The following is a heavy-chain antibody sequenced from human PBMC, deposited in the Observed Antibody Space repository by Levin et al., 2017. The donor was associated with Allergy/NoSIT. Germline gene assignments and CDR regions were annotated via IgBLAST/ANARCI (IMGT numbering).Heavy chain of an antibody. Sequence: GGSLRLSCAASGFTFSSYGMHWVRQAPGKGLEWVAVIWYDGSNKYYADSVKGRFTISRDNSKNTLYLQMNSLRAEDTAVYYCARETYDFWSGYYTGSDYWGQGTLVTVSS. CDR2: IWYDGSNK. CDR3: ARETYDFWSGYYTGSDY. CDR1: GFTFSSYG. D-gene: IGHD3-3*01. J-gene: IGHJ4*02. V-gene: IGHV3-33*01.